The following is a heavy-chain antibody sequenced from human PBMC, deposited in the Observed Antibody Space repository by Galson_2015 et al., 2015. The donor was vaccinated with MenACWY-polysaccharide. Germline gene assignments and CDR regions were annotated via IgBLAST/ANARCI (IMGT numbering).Heavy chain of an antibody. D-gene: IGHD1-26*01. J-gene: IGHJ3*02. Sequence: SLRLSCAASGLTFSNWWMTWVRQAPGKGLEWVASIKKDGSEKYYVDSVKGRFTISRDNAKDSLYLQMNSLRVEDTAVYYCARVNSGTFLGDAFDIWGQGTMVTVSS. V-gene: IGHV3-7*01. CDR3: ARVNSGTFLGDAFDI. CDR2: IKKDGSEK. CDR1: GLTFSNWW.